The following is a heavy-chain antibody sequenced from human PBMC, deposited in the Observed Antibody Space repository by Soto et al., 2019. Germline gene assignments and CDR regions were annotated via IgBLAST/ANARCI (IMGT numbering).Heavy chain of an antibody. J-gene: IGHJ6*02. CDR2: IIPIFGTA. D-gene: IGHD1-1*01. CDR3: ARVATGVYYYYGMDV. Sequence: SVKVSCKASGGTFSSYAISWVRQAPGQGLEWMGGIIPIFGTANYAQKFQGRVTITADESTSTAYMELSSLRSEDTAVYYCARVATGVYYYYGMDVWGQGPTVTVSS. CDR1: GGTFSSYA. V-gene: IGHV1-69*13.